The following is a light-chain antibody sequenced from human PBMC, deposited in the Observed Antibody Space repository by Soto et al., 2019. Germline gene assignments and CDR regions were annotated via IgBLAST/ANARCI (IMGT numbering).Light chain of an antibody. CDR2: GAS. V-gene: IGKV3-20*01. Sequence: VMTQSASTVSVSPGERATLSCRASQSVNNNYLAWYQQKPGQSPRLLIYGASIRATAIPDRFSGSGSGTDFTLTISRLEPEDSAVYYCQQHSRSITFGGGTKVDIK. J-gene: IGKJ4*01. CDR3: QQHSRSIT. CDR1: QSVNNNY.